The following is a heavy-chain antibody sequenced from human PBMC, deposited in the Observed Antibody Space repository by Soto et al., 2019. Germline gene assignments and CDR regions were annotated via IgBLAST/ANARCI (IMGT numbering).Heavy chain of an antibody. V-gene: IGHV3-74*01. D-gene: IGHD1-26*01. J-gene: IGHJ4*02. CDR2: ITNDGSTT. CDR3: ARDQDGAGGTADY. CDR1: GFTLRNYW. Sequence: EVQLVESGGGLVQPGGSLRLSCVASGFTLRNYWMHWFRQAPGKGLVWVSRITNDGSTTYYADSVKGRFTISRDNAKNTLYLQVNSLRVEDTAVYYCARDQDGAGGTADYWGQGTQVTVS.